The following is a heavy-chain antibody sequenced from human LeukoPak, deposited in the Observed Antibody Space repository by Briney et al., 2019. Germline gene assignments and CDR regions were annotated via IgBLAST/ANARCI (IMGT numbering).Heavy chain of an antibody. J-gene: IGHJ4*02. CDR1: GFTFSIAC. CDR3: ATPALGRRLSYYAY. Sequence: PGGSLRLSCAASGFTFSIACLRWVRQAPGKGLEWVGRIRTKSDGDTVDYAAAVKGRFTISRADSKNTLFLQMNSLKTEDTAVYYCATPALGRRLSYYAYGGQGTLVTVSP. V-gene: IGHV3-15*07. D-gene: IGHD3-16*01. CDR2: IRTKSDGDTV.